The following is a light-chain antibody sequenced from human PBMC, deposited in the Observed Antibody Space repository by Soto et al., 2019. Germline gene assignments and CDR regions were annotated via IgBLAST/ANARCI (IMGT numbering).Light chain of an antibody. CDR2: GAS. Sequence: EIVLTQSPGTLSLSPGERATLSCRASQSVSSSYLAWYQQKPGQAPRLLIYGASSRATGIPDRLSGRGSGTDFPLTISRLEAEDFALYYGQVYGGSPLYAFGQGIKLEIK. V-gene: IGKV3-20*01. CDR1: QSVSSSY. J-gene: IGKJ2*01. CDR3: QVYGGSPLYA.